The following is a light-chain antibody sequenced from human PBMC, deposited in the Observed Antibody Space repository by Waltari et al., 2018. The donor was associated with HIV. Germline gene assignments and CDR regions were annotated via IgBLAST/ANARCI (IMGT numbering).Light chain of an antibody. CDR2: GNN. J-gene: IGLJ1*01. CDR1: SSNIGAGFD. CDR3: QSYDSGLNTYV. Sequence: QSVLTQPPSTSGAPGQRGIISCTGSSSNIGAGFDVHWYQQLPGTAPKLLIYGNNNRPSGVPDRFSGSKSGTSASLANTGLQADDEADYYCQSYDSGLNTYVFGTGTRVTVL. V-gene: IGLV1-40*01.